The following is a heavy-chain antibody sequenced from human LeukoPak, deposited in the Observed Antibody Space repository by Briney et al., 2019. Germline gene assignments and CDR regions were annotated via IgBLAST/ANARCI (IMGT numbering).Heavy chain of an antibody. CDR3: ARIGPYWYFDL. D-gene: IGHD3-22*01. V-gene: IGHV4-59*01. CDR2: IHYSGST. J-gene: IGHJ2*01. Sequence: SETLSLTCTVSGGSISSYYWSWVRQPPGKGLDWIGYIHYSGSTNYNPSLKSRVTMSVDTSMNQFSLKLSSVTAADTAVYHCARIGPYWYFDLWGRGTLVTVSS. CDR1: GGSISSYY.